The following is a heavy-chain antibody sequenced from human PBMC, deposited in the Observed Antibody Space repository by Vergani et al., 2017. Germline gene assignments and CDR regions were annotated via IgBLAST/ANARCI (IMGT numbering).Heavy chain of an antibody. J-gene: IGHJ6*02. CDR1: GVSIKSGFW. Sequence: VQLQESGPGLVKPPGTLSLTCAVSGVSIKSGFWWNWVRQPPGKGLEWIGEIYYTGITNYNSSLKSRVSMAVDKSQNQFSLNLTSVTVADTAMYDCVGAQGGDVPHDKRGYFFYGMDVWGQGTTVTVSS. D-gene: IGHD3-16*01. CDR2: IYYTGIT. V-gene: IGHV4-4*03. CDR3: VGAQGGDVPHDKRGYFFYGMDV.